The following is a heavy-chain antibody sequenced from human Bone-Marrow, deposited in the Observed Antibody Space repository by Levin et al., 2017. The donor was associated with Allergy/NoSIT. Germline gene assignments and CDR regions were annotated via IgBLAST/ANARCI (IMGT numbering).Heavy chain of an antibody. D-gene: IGHD3-22*01. V-gene: IGHV4-59*01. Sequence: SETLSLTCTVSGGSISSYYWSWIRQPPGKGLEWIGYIYYSGSTNYNPSLKSRGTISVDTSKNQFSLKLSSVTAADTAVYYCARYSSGYYVLDYWGQGTLVTVSS. CDR2: IYYSGST. J-gene: IGHJ4*02. CDR1: GGSISSYY. CDR3: ARYSSGYYVLDY.